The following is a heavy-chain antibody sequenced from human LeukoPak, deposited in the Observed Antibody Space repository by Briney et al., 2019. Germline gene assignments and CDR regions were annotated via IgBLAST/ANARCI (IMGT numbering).Heavy chain of an antibody. V-gene: IGHV3-33*01. CDR1: GFTFSSYG. Sequence: GRSLRLSCAASGFTFSSYGMHWVRQAPGKGLEWVALIWYDGGNKYYADSVKGRFTISRDNPKNTLYLQMNSLTAEDTAVYYCARDIEEGRGDLRLGFDSWGQGTLVTVSS. D-gene: IGHD7-27*01. CDR3: ARDIEEGRGDLRLGFDS. J-gene: IGHJ4*02. CDR2: IWYDGGNK.